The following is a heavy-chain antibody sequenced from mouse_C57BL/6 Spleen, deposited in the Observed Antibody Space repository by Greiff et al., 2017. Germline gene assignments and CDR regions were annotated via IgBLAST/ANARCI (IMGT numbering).Heavy chain of an antibody. CDR1: GYTFTSYW. V-gene: IGHV1-59*01. CDR2: IDPSDSYT. CDR3: ARSGVYYGNRFFAY. J-gene: IGHJ3*01. D-gene: IGHD2-1*01. Sequence: QVQLQQPGAELVRPGTSVKLSCTASGYTFTSYWMHWVKQRPGQGLEWIGVIDPSDSYTNYNQKFTGKATLTVDTSSSTAYMQLSSLTSEDAAVYYCARSGVYYGNRFFAYWGQGTLVTVSA.